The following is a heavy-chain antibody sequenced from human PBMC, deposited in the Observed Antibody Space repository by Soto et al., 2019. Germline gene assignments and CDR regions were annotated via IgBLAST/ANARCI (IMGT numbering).Heavy chain of an antibody. Sequence: QLQLQESGPGLVKPSETLSLTCTVSGGSISSGPYSWGWIRQPPGEGLEWIATFHYGENNHYTPSLGGRVTLTVATSKNQFSLKGTSVTAADTALYYCARQGGYCSSSNCYGYYAMDVWGQGTTVTVSS. CDR2: FHYGENN. J-gene: IGHJ6*02. CDR1: GGSISSGPYS. D-gene: IGHD2-2*01. CDR3: ARQGGYCSSSNCYGYYAMDV. V-gene: IGHV4-39*01.